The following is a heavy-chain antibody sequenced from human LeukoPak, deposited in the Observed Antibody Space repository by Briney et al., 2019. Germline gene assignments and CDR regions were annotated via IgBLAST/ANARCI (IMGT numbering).Heavy chain of an antibody. CDR3: ARDRNYYDSSGYSNFDY. J-gene: IGHJ4*02. D-gene: IGHD3-22*01. V-gene: IGHV1-69*04. Sequence: SVKVSCKASGGTFSSYAISWVRQAPGQGLEWMGRIIPILGIANYAQKFQGRVTITADKSTSTAYMELCSLRSEDTAVYYCARDRNYYDSSGYSNFDYWGQGTLVTVSS. CDR2: IIPILGIA. CDR1: GGTFSSYA.